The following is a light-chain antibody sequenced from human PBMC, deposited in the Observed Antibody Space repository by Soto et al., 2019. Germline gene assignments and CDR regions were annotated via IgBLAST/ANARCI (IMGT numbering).Light chain of an antibody. CDR3: TSYTSSSTYV. J-gene: IGLJ1*01. Sequence: SVRTQPASVSGSPGEAIAISSTGTSSVVGAYNYVSWYQQHPGKAPKLMIYDVSHRPSGASDRFSGSKSGNTASLTISGLQPEDEADYYCTSYTSSSTYVFGTGTKVTVL. CDR2: DVS. CDR1: SSVVGAYNY. V-gene: IGLV2-14*01.